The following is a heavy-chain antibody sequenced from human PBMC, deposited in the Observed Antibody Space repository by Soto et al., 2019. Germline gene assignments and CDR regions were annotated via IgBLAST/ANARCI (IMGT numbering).Heavy chain of an antibody. CDR2: IIPILDIT. D-gene: IGHD3-22*01. J-gene: IGHJ4*02. Sequence: SVKVSCKASGGTFSSHAISWVRQAPGQGLEWMGRIIPILDITNYAQKFQGKVTMTTDKSTSTAYMELSSLRSEDTAVYYCARGLIYDSSGYYFDYWGQGTLVTGSS. CDR1: GGTFSSHA. CDR3: ARGLIYDSSGYYFDY. V-gene: IGHV1-69*04.